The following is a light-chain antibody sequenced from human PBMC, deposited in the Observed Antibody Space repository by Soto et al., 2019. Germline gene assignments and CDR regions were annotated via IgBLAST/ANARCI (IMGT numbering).Light chain of an antibody. Sequence: QSALTQPASVSGSPGQSITISCTGTSCDVGSYNLVSWYQQHPGKAPKLMIYEGSKRPSGVSNRFSGSKSGNTASLTISGLQAEDEADYYCCSYAGSSTFSYVFGTGTKLTVL. CDR3: CSYAGSSTFSYV. V-gene: IGLV2-23*03. CDR2: EGS. CDR1: SCDVGSYNL. J-gene: IGLJ1*01.